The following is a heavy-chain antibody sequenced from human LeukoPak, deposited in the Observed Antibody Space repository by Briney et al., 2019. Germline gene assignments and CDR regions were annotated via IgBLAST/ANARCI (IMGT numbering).Heavy chain of an antibody. Sequence: PSETLSLTCTVSGASISSYYWSWIRQPPGKGLEWIGYIYYSGSTRYNPSLKSRVTISVDTSKNQFSLKLSSVTAADTAAYYCARVGILRFPSNWFDPWGQGTLVTVSS. J-gene: IGHJ5*02. CDR2: IYYSGST. D-gene: IGHD3-3*01. V-gene: IGHV4-59*01. CDR1: GASISSYY. CDR3: ARVGILRFPSNWFDP.